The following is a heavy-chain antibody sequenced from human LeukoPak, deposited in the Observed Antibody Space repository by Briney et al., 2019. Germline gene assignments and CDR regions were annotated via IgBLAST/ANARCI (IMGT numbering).Heavy chain of an antibody. CDR2: IYHSGST. CDR3: AIGVPYGPNWFDP. V-gene: IGHV4-30-2*01. D-gene: IGHD4-17*01. CDR1: GGSISSGGYS. J-gene: IGHJ5*02. Sequence: SETLSLTCAVSGGSISSGGYSWSWIRQPPGKGLEWIGYIYHSGSTYYNPSLKSRVTISVDRSKNQFSLKLSSVTAADTAVYYCAIGVPYGPNWFDPSGQGTLVTVFS.